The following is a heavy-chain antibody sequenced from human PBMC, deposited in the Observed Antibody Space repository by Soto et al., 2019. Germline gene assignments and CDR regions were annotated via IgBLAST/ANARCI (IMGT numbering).Heavy chain of an antibody. CDR3: ASPQQWLGQRGDFDY. CDR2: IRQDGSDK. Sequence: EVQLVESGGGLVQPGGSLRLSCAASGFTFSSYWMSWVRQAPGKGLEWVANIRQDGSDKYYVDSVKGRFTISRDNSKNSYLQMNSLRVEDTAVYYCASPQQWLGQRGDFDYWGQGTLVTVS. V-gene: IGHV3-7*05. D-gene: IGHD6-19*01. CDR1: GFTFSSYW. J-gene: IGHJ4*02.